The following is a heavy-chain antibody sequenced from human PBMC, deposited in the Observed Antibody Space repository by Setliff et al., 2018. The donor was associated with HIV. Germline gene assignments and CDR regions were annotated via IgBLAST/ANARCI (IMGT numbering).Heavy chain of an antibody. J-gene: IGHJ4*02. Sequence: SVKVSCKTSGGTFRNSVVTWVRQAPGQGLEWVGSIIFNQGIEDNAQKFQGRVTITADESTSTAYMELSSLRSEDTAVYYCASPTAIPHWGQGTLVTVSS. D-gene: IGHD2-21*02. V-gene: IGHV1-69*04. CDR2: IIFNQGIE. CDR3: ASPTAIPH. CDR1: GGTFRNSV.